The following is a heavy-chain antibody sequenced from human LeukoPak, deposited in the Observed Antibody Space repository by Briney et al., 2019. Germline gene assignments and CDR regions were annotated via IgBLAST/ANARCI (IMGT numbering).Heavy chain of an antibody. CDR2: VSGSGGST. V-gene: IGHV3-23*01. Sequence: EAGGSLRLSCAASGFTFSDYAMTWVRQAPGKGLEWVSVVSGSGGSTYYADSVKGRFTISRDNSKNTLYLQMNSLRAEDTAVYYCAKDRRPNIASRTFDDWGQGILVTVSS. CDR1: GFTFSDYA. D-gene: IGHD6-6*01. CDR3: AKDRRPNIASRTFDD. J-gene: IGHJ4*02.